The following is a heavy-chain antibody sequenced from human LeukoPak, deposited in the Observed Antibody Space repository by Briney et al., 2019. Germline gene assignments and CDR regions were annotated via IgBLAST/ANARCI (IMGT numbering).Heavy chain of an antibody. Sequence: PGGSLRLSCATSGFAFSSFGMYWVRQAPGEGLVWVASMRYDGSNIYYADSVKGRFTISRDNSKNTLYLQMNSLRAEDTAVYYCARDDTAVAGTELDYWGQGTLVTVSS. J-gene: IGHJ4*02. V-gene: IGHV3-30*02. CDR1: GFAFSSFG. CDR3: ARDDTAVAGTELDY. CDR2: MRYDGSNI. D-gene: IGHD6-19*01.